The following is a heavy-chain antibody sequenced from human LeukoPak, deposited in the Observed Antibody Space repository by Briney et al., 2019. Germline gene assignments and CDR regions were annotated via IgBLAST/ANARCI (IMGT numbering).Heavy chain of an antibody. D-gene: IGHD1-26*01. CDR1: GFRFSSYV. V-gene: IGHV3-23*01. J-gene: IGHJ4*02. Sequence: GGSLRLSCAASGFRFSSYVVSWVRQAPGKGLEYVSSIDGSDGGSYYADSVKGRFTISRDNSKNTLFLQMNSLRVEDTAVYYCARVDSGNYDYWGQGTLLTVSS. CDR2: IDGSDGGS. CDR3: ARVDSGNYDY.